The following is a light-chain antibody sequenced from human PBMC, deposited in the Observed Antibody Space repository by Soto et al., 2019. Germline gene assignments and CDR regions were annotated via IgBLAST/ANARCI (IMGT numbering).Light chain of an antibody. CDR3: QQYYHTPWT. Sequence: DIVLTQSPDSLAVSLGERATINCKSSQSVLHRSDNKNFFTWYQQKPGQPPKLLMYWPSTRASGVPDRFSGSGSGTDFTLTISSLQAEDVAVYYCQQYYHTPWTFGQGTKVDIK. J-gene: IGKJ1*01. CDR1: QSVLHRSDNKNF. CDR2: WPS. V-gene: IGKV4-1*01.